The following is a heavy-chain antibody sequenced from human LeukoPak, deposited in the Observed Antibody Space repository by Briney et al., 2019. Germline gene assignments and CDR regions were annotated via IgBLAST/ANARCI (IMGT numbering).Heavy chain of an antibody. CDR3: ARASVYYSDI. J-gene: IGHJ3*02. V-gene: IGHV1-18*01. Sequence: ASVKVSCKASGYTFTNYGISWVRQAPGQGFAWMGWISGYNGNTNYAQNLQGRVTMTTDTSTSTAYMELRSLRSDDTAVYYCARASVYYSDIWGQGTMVTVSS. CDR1: GYTFTNYG. D-gene: IGHD2/OR15-2a*01. CDR2: ISGYNGNT.